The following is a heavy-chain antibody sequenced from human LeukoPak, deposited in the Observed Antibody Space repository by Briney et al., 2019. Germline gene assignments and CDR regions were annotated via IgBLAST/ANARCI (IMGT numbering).Heavy chain of an antibody. J-gene: IGHJ4*02. Sequence: PGGSLRLSCAASGIAFRSFTMHWVRQAPGKGLEWVSSITPTSTSIFYADSVKGRFTISRDNAKNSLYLQMDSLRAEDTAVYHCATVYYDSSAYGALDSWGQGTLVTVSS. CDR1: GIAFRSFT. V-gene: IGHV3-21*01. CDR2: ITPTSTSI. D-gene: IGHD3-22*01. CDR3: ATVYYDSSAYGALDS.